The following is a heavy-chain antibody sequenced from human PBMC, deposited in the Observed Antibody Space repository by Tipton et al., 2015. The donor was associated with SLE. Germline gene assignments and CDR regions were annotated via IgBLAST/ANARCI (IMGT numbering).Heavy chain of an antibody. CDR2: IRTSGST. V-gene: IGHV4-39*07. CDR1: GGSISTNRYH. CDR3: AKSGHRVHFYYYGLDV. D-gene: IGHD1-26*01. Sequence: TLSLTCTVSGGSISTNRYHWGWIRQPPGKGLDWIGRIRTSGSTNYNPSLKSRVTISVDTSKNQFSLKLSSVTAADTAVYYCAKSGHRVHFYYYGLDVWGQGTTVTVSS. J-gene: IGHJ6*02.